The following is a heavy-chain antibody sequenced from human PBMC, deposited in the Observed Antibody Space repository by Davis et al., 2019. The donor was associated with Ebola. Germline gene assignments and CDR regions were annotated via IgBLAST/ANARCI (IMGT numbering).Heavy chain of an antibody. Sequence: PSETLSLTCTVSGGSISSYYWGWFRQPPGKGLEWIGSIYHSGSTYYNPSLKSRFTISVDTSKNQFSLKLSSVTAADTAVYYCARDTYDSSGYYPDSGDYWGQGTLVTVSS. CDR2: IYHSGST. V-gene: IGHV4-38-2*02. D-gene: IGHD3-22*01. CDR3: ARDTYDSSGYYPDSGDY. J-gene: IGHJ4*02. CDR1: GGSISSYY.